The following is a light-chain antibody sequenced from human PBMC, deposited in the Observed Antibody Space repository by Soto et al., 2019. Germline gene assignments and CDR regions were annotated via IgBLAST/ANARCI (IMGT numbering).Light chain of an antibody. J-gene: IGLJ2*01. Sequence: QAVVTQEPSLTVSPGGTVTLTRGSSTGAVTSSHYPYWIQQKPGQVPRTLIYDTNNKHPWTPARFSGSLLGGKAALSLSGALAEDECHYYCLLSYSGEVGFGGGTQVTVL. CDR2: DTN. CDR1: TGAVTSSHY. CDR3: LLSYSGEVG. V-gene: IGLV7-46*01.